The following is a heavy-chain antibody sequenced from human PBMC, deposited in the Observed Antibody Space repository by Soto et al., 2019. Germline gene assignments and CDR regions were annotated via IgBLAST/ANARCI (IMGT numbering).Heavy chain of an antibody. V-gene: IGHV3-30*18. J-gene: IGHJ4*02. CDR1: GFTFSNYG. D-gene: IGHD1-26*01. CDR3: AKDLGPPRGSYPDS. CDR2: ISYDGSHT. Sequence: QEQLVESGGGVVQPGRSLRLSCVASGFTFSNYGIHWVRQAPSKGLEWVSVISYDGSHTHYADSVKGRFTISRDNSKNTVYLQMNTLRPDDTAVYYCAKDLGPPRGSYPDSWGPGTRVTVSS.